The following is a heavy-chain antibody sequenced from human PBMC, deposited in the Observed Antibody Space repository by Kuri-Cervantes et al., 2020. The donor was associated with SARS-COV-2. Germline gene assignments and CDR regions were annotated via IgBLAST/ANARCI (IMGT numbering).Heavy chain of an antibody. V-gene: IGHV3-73*01. Sequence: GESLKISCAASGFTFSGSAMHWVRQASGKGLEWVGRIRSKANSYATAYAASVKGGFTISRDDSKNTAYLQMNSLKTEDTAVYYCTSRTMDVWGQGTTVTVSS. CDR1: GFTFSGSA. J-gene: IGHJ6*02. CDR2: IRSKANSYAT. CDR3: TSRTMDV.